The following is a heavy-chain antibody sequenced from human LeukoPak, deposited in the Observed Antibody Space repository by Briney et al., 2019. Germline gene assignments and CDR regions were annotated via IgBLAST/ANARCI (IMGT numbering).Heavy chain of an antibody. Sequence: GGSLRLSCAVSGFPFTYYWMPWVRQAPGKGLEWVANIKQDGREKYYVDSVKGRFTISRDNAKNSLYLQMNSLRAEDTAVYYCVGDPGDYWGQGTLVTVSS. CDR3: VGDPGDY. J-gene: IGHJ4*02. CDR2: IKQDGREK. V-gene: IGHV3-7*01. CDR1: GFPFTYYW.